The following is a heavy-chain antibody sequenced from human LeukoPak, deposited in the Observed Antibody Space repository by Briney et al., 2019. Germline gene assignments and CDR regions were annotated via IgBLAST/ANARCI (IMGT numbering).Heavy chain of an antibody. J-gene: IGHJ6*03. CDR1: GGSISSYY. CDR3: ASIVVAATDYYYYYMDV. Sequence: SETLSPTCTVSGGSISSYYWSWIRQPPGKGLEWIGYIYYSGSTNYNPSLKSRVTISVDTSKNQFSLKLSSVTAADTAVYYCASIVVAATDYYYYYMDVWGKGTTVTVSS. V-gene: IGHV4-59*01. CDR2: IYYSGST. D-gene: IGHD2-15*01.